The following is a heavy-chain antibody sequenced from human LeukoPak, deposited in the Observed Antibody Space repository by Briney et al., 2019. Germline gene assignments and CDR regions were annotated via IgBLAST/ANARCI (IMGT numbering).Heavy chain of an antibody. D-gene: IGHD5-18*01. CDR1: GGSISSYY. J-gene: IGHJ3*02. CDR2: IYTSGST. Sequence: SETLSLTCTVSGGSISSYYWSWIRQPAGKGLEWIVRIYTSGSTNYNPSLKSRDTMSVDTSQNEFSQKLSSVTAADTAVYYCAREGMAVVVTANDAFDMWGQETMVTVSS. V-gene: IGHV4-4*07. CDR3: AREGMAVVVTANDAFDM.